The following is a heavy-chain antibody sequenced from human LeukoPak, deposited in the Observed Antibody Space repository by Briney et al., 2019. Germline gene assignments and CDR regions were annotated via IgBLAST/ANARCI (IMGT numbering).Heavy chain of an antibody. CDR1: GFTFSSYW. CDR2: IKQDGSEK. J-gene: IGHJ4*02. D-gene: IGHD3-22*01. CDR3: AKPPTSSGYDSSGYYPGY. V-gene: IGHV3-7*03. Sequence: PGGSLRLSCAASGFTFSSYWMSWVRQAPGKGLEWVANIKQDGSEKYYVDSVKGRFTISRDNAKNSLYLQMNSLRAEDTAVYYCAKPPTSSGYDSSGYYPGYWGQGTLVTVSS.